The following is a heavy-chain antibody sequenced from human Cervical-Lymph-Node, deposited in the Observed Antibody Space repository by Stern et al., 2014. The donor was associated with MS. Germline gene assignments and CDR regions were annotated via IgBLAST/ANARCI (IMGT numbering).Heavy chain of an antibody. D-gene: IGHD2-21*02. CDR3: ARGAYCGGDCFDYYYYYGMDV. V-gene: IGHV3-30*04. CDR2: ISYDGSNK. J-gene: IGHJ6*02. CDR1: GFTFSSYA. Sequence: DQLVESGGGVVQPGRSLRLSCAASGFTFSSYAMHWVRQAPGKGLEWVAVISYDGSNKYYADSVKGRFTFSRDNSKNTLYLQMNSLRAEDTALYYCARGAYCGGDCFDYYYYYGMDVWGQGTTVTVSS.